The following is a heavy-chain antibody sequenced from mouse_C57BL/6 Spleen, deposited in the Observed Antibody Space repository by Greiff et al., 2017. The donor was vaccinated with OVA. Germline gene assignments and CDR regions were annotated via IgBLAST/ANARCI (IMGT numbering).Heavy chain of an antibody. V-gene: IGHV1-26*01. CDR2: INPNNGGT. CDR3: ARSDTTVVKGYAMDY. CDR1: GYTFTDYY. J-gene: IGHJ4*01. D-gene: IGHD1-1*01. Sequence: EVQLQQSGPELVKPGASVKISCKASGYTFTDYYMNWVKQSHGKSLEWIGDINPNNGGTSYNQKFKGKATLTVDKSSSTAYMELRSLTSEDSAVYYCARSDTTVVKGYAMDYWGQGTSVTVSS.